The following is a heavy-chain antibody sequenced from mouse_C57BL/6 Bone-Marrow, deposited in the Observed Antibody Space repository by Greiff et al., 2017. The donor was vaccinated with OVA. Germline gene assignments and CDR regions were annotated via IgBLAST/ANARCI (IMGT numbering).Heavy chain of an antibody. V-gene: IGHV5-16*01. CDR1: GFTFSDYY. CDR3: AREGPLDY. J-gene: IGHJ2*01. Sequence: EVQVVESEGGLVQPGSSMKLSCTASGFTFSDYYMAWVRQVPEKGLEWVANINYDGSSTYYLDSLKSRFIISRDNAKNILYLQMSSLKSEDTATYYCAREGPLDYWGQGTTLTVSS. CDR2: INYDGSST.